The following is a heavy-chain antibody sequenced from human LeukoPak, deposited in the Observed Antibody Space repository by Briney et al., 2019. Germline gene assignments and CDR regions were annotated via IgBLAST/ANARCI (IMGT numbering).Heavy chain of an antibody. CDR3: ARDSLPARSSWYGNNWFDP. CDR1: GFTFSSYC. V-gene: IGHV3-74*01. Sequence: GALRLSCAASGFTFSSYCMHWVRQAPGKGLVWVSRINSDGSSTSYADSVKGRFTISRDNAKNTLYLQMNSLRAEDTAVYYCARDSLPARSSWYGNNWFDPWGQGTLVTVSS. J-gene: IGHJ5*02. CDR2: INSDGSST. D-gene: IGHD6-13*01.